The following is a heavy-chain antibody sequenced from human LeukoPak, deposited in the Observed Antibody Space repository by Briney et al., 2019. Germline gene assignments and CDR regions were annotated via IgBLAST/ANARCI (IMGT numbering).Heavy chain of an antibody. CDR1: GGSISSYY. J-gene: IGHJ5*02. D-gene: IGHD3-9*01. V-gene: IGHV4-59*01. Sequence: SETVSLTCTVSGGSISSYYWSWIRQPPGKGLEWIGYICYSGSTNYNPSLKSRVTISVDTSKNQFSLKLSSVTAADTAVYYCARENYDILTGYYCWFDPWGQGTLVTVSS. CDR3: ARENYDILTGYYCWFDP. CDR2: ICYSGST.